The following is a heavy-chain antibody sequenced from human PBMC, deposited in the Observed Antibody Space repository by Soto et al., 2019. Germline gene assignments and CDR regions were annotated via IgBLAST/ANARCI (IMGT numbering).Heavy chain of an antibody. J-gene: IGHJ5*02. CDR1: GFTFSSYS. Sequence: GGSLRLSCAASGFTFSSYSMNWVRQAPGKGLEWVSSISSSSSYRYYADSVKGRFTISRDNAKNSLYLQMNSLRSEDTAVYYCARGLYDILTGPNWFDPWGQGTLVTVSS. CDR3: ARGLYDILTGPNWFDP. CDR2: ISSSSSYR. D-gene: IGHD3-9*01. V-gene: IGHV3-21*04.